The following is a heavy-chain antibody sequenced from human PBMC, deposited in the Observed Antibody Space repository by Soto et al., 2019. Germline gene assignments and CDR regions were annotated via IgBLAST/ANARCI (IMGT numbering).Heavy chain of an antibody. V-gene: IGHV1-69*13. CDR1: GGIFDGFI. D-gene: IGHD6-13*01. CDR3: ARNGTYSRSLNHYSGMDV. J-gene: IGHJ6*02. CDR2: IVPMFGTA. Sequence: SVKVSCKASGGIFDGFIMNWVRQTPGQGLEWMGGIVPMFGTATYAEKFKGRVTISATGSTNTAYMELTSLRSEDTAVYYCARNGTYSRSLNHYSGMDVWGQGTTVTVSS.